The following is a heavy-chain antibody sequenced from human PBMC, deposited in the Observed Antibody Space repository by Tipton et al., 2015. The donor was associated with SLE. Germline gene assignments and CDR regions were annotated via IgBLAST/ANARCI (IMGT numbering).Heavy chain of an antibody. J-gene: IGHJ6*03. CDR1: GGSISRSSYY. CDR3: ARAGVTMFGVVEAGYYYMDV. CDR2: IYYSGRT. V-gene: IGHV4-39*07. D-gene: IGHD3-3*01. Sequence: TLSLTCTLYGGSISRSSYYWGWIRPPPGKGLEWIGSIYYSGRTYYNPSLKSRVTISVDTSKNQFSLKLSSVTAADTAVYYCARAGVTMFGVVEAGYYYMDVWGKGTTVTVSS.